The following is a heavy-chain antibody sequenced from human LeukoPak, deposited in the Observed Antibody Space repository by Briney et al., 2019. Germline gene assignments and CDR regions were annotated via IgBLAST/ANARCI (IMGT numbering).Heavy chain of an antibody. CDR2: IYYSGST. CDR1: GGSISSSSYY. CDR3: AVTWNADRTFAP. Sequence: SETLSLTCTVSGGSISSSSYYWGWIRQPPGKGLEWIGSIYYSGSTYYNPSLKSRVTISVDTSKNQFSLNLTSVTAADTAVYYCAVTWNADRTFAPWGQGILVTVS. J-gene: IGHJ5*02. V-gene: IGHV4-39*07. D-gene: IGHD1-1*01.